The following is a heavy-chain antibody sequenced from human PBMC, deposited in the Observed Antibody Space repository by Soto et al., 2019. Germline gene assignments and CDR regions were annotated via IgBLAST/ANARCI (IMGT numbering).Heavy chain of an antibody. CDR2: IYSGGST. CDR1: GFTVSSNY. V-gene: IGHV3-66*01. CDR3: ARDRSYYGSGSYYRAFDY. J-gene: IGHJ4*02. Sequence: GGSLRLSCAASGFTVSSNYMSWVRQAPGKGLEWVSVIYSGGSTYYADSVKGRFNISRDNSKNTLYLQMNSLRAEDTAVYYCARDRSYYGSGSYYRAFDYWGQGTLVTVSS. D-gene: IGHD3-10*01.